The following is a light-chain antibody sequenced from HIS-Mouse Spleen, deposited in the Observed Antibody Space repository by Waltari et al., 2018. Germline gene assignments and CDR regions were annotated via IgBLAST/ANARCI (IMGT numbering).Light chain of an antibody. CDR2: DVS. CDR1: SSDVGGYNY. J-gene: IGLJ3*02. Sequence: QSALTQPASVSGSPGQSITISCTGTSSDVGGYNYVSWYQQHPGKAPKLMIYDVSNRPSGVSNRFCGSKSGTTASLTISGLQAEDEADYYCSSYTSSSWVFGGGTKLTVL. V-gene: IGLV2-14*03. CDR3: SSYTSSSWV.